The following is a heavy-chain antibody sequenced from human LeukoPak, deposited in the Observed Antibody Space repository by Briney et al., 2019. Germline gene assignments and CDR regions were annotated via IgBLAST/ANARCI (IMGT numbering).Heavy chain of an antibody. D-gene: IGHD4-17*01. V-gene: IGHV3-23*01. CDR2: ISGSGGST. CDR1: GFTFSDYY. Sequence: GGSLRLSCAASGFTFSDYYMSWIRQALGKGLEWVSSISGSGGSTYYADSVKGRFTISRDNSKNTLYLQMNSLRAEDTAVYYCANYMTTVTTSAFDVWGQGTMVTVSS. CDR3: ANYMTTVTTSAFDV. J-gene: IGHJ3*01.